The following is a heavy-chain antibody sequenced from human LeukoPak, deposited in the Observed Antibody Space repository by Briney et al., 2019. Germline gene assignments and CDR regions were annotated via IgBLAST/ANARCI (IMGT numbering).Heavy chain of an antibody. Sequence: SVKVSCTASGGTFSSYAISWVRQAPGQGLEWMGGIIPIFGTANYAQKFQGRVTITADESTSTAYMELSSLRSEDTAVYYCATQGGPYGDYYFDYWGQGTLVTVSS. D-gene: IGHD4-17*01. CDR2: IIPIFGTA. CDR3: ATQGGPYGDYYFDY. J-gene: IGHJ4*02. CDR1: GGTFSSYA. V-gene: IGHV1-69*13.